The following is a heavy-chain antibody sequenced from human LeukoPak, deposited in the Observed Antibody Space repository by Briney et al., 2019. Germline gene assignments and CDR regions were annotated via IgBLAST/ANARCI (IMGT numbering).Heavy chain of an antibody. D-gene: IGHD5-12*01. Sequence: GGALRLSCAASGFTFSTYSMNWLRLAPGKGLEWVSSISPDSNYKYYVDSVKGRFTISRDNAKSSLYLQMNSLRAEDTAVYYCVRGGYRGFDYEYWGQGTLVTVSS. J-gene: IGHJ4*02. CDR3: VRGGYRGFDYEY. CDR1: GFTFSTYS. V-gene: IGHV3-21*01. CDR2: ISPDSNYK.